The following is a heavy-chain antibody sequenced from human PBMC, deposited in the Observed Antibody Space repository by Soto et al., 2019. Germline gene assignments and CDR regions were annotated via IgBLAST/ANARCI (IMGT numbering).Heavy chain of an antibody. CDR1: GGTFSSYT. Sequence: SVKVSCKASGGTFSSYTISWVRQAPGQGLEWMGRIIPILGIANYAQKFQGRVTITADKSTSTAYMELSSLRSEDTAVYYCARVRYCCCNGCPNDAFYIRAQRTTVTVS. CDR2: IIPILGIA. CDR3: ARVRYCCCNGCPNDAFYI. D-gene: IGHD2-2*01. V-gene: IGHV1-69*02. J-gene: IGHJ3*02.